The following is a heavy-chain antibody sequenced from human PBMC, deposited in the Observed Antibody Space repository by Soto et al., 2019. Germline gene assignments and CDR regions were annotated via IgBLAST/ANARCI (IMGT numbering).Heavy chain of an antibody. V-gene: IGHV3-7*03. D-gene: IGHD3-22*01. J-gene: IGHJ3*02. CDR3: AREDDSSGPRAFDI. Sequence: AGSLRLSCAASGFTFSSYWMSWVRQAPGKGLEWVANIKQDGSEKNYVDSVKGRFTISRDNAKNSLYLQMNSLRAEDTAVYYCAREDDSSGPRAFDIWGQGTMVTVSS. CDR2: IKQDGSEK. CDR1: GFTFSSYW.